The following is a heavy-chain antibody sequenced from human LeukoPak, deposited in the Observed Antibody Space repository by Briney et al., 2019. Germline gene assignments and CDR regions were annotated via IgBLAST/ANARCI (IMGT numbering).Heavy chain of an antibody. V-gene: IGHV3-23*01. CDR1: GFTFSSYA. Sequence: GGSLRLSCAASGFTFSSYAMSWVRQAPGKGLEWVSAISGSGGSTYYADPVKGRFTISRDNSKNTLYLQMNSLRAEDTAVYYCAKGQNYYDSSGYYYRFDYWGQGTLVTVSS. CDR3: AKGQNYYDSSGYYYRFDY. D-gene: IGHD3-22*01. CDR2: ISGSGGST. J-gene: IGHJ4*02.